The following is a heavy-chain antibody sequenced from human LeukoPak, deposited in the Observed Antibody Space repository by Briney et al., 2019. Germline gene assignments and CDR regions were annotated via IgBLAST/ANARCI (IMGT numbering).Heavy chain of an antibody. D-gene: IGHD1-26*01. CDR1: GFTFSSYA. V-gene: IGHV3-30-3*01. J-gene: IGHJ4*02. CDR2: ISYDGSNK. CDR3: ARLYESYSGSYYFDY. Sequence: GGSLRLSCAASGFTFSSYAMHWVRQAPGKGLEWVAVISYDGSNKYYADSVKGRFTISRDNSKNTLYLQMNSLRAEDTAVYYCARLYESYSGSYYFDYWGQGTLVTVSS.